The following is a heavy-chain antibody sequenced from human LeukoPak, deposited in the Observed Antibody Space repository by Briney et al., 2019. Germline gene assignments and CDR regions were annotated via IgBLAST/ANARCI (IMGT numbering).Heavy chain of an antibody. CDR1: GFTFSTYG. Sequence: PGGSLRLSCAASGFTFSTYGMNWVRQAPGKGLEWVSSISGNGVSTYYADSVKGRFTISRDNAKNTLYMQMNSLRAEDTAVYYCAIMHRYYDGSGYWVQWGQGTLVTVSS. CDR3: AIMHRYYDGSGYWVQ. D-gene: IGHD3-22*01. V-gene: IGHV3-23*01. CDR2: ISGNGVST. J-gene: IGHJ4*02.